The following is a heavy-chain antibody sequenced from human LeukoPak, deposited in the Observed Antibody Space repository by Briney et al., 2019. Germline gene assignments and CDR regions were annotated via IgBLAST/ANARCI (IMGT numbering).Heavy chain of an antibody. D-gene: IGHD2-2*01. CDR3: VKDLGGIVVVPAV. CDR1: GFTFSSYA. CDR2: ISSNGGST. Sequence: GGSLRLSCSASGFTFSSYAMHWVRQAPGKGLEYVSAISSNGGSTYYADSVKGRFTISRDNSKNTLYLQMSSLRAEDTAVYYCVKDLGGIVVVPAVWGQGTLVTVSS. J-gene: IGHJ4*02. V-gene: IGHV3-64D*06.